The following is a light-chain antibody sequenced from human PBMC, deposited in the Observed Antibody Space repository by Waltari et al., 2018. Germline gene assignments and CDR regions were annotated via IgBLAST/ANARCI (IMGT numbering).Light chain of an antibody. V-gene: IGKV3-20*01. Sequence: VFTQSPGTLSLSPGEKATLSCRASQSISKYLVWYQQRPGHAPRLLIYAASTRAPGVPDRFSGSGYGTDFTLTISRLEPEDFAVYYCQNHERLPATFGQGTKVEIK. CDR2: AAS. J-gene: IGKJ1*01. CDR3: QNHERLPAT. CDR1: QSISKY.